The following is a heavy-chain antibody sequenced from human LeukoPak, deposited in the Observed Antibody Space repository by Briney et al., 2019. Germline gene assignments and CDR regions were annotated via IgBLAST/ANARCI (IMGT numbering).Heavy chain of an antibody. D-gene: IGHD3-10*01. CDR2: INPTGGST. CDR3: ARMSLDYYGSGSYYNTGVFDY. V-gene: IGHV1-46*01. CDR1: GYTFTSYY. J-gene: IGHJ4*02. Sequence: GASVKVSCNASGYTFTSYYMHWVRQAPGQGLEWMGLINPTGGSTGYAQKFQGRVTMTRDMSTSTDYMELSSLRAEDTAVYYCARMSLDYYGSGSYYNTGVFDYWGQGTLVTVSS.